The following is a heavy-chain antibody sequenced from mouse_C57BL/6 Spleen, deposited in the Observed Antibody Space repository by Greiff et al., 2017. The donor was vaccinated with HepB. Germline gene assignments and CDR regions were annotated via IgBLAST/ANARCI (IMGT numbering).Heavy chain of an antibody. D-gene: IGHD2-14*01. J-gene: IGHJ2*01. CDR2: IDPSDSYT. CDR3: ARRGGDRVYFDY. CDR1: GYTFTSYW. V-gene: IGHV1-50*01. Sequence: QVQLQQPGAELVKPGASVKLSCKASGYTFTSYWMQWVKQRPGQGLEWIGEIDPSDSYTNYNQKFKGKATLTVDTSSSTAYMQLSSLTSEDSAVYYCARRGGDRVYFDYWGQGTTLTVSS.